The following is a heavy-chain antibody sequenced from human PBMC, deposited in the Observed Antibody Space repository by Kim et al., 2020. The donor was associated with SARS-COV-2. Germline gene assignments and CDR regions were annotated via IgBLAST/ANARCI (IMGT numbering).Heavy chain of an antibody. J-gene: IGHJ4*02. CDR2: ISYDGSNK. D-gene: IGHD1-26*01. V-gene: IGHV3-30*18. CDR3: AKFPGATAFDY. Sequence: GGSLRLSCAASGFTFSSYGMHWVRQAPGKGLEWVAVISYDGSNKYYADSVKGRFTISRDNSKNTLYLQMNSLRAEDTAVYYCAKFPGATAFDYWGQGTLVTVSS. CDR1: GFTFSSYG.